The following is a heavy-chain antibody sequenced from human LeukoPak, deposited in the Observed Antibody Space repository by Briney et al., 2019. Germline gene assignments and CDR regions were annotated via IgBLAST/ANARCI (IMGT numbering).Heavy chain of an antibody. J-gene: IGHJ4*02. CDR2: IYHSGST. CDR1: GGSISSGGYY. CDR3: ASANIVVVPAAPYYFDY. V-gene: IGHV4-30-2*01. Sequence: SETLSLTCTVSGGSISSGGYYWSWIRQPPGKGLEWIGYIYHSGSTYYNPSLKSRVTISVDRSKNQFSLKLSSVTAADTAVYYCASANIVVVPAAPYYFDYWGQGTLVTVSS. D-gene: IGHD2-2*01.